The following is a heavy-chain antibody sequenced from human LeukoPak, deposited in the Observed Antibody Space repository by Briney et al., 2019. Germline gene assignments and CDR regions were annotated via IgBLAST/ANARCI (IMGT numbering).Heavy chain of an antibody. CDR1: GGPFSGYF. J-gene: IGHJ4*02. CDR3: ARRYYYNLGSFPFDF. V-gene: IGHV4-34*01. CDR2: IHNSGAT. D-gene: IGHD3-10*01. Sequence: ASETLSLTCAVSGGPFSGYFWSWIRQSSGKGLEWIGEIHNSGATNYNPSLNSRVTISEDTSKNQFYLNLSSVTAADTAVYYCARRYYYNLGSFPFDFWGQGTLVTVSS.